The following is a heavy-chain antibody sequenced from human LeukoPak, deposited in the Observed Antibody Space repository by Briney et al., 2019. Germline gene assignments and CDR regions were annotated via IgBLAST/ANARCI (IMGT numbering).Heavy chain of an antibody. V-gene: IGHV3-23*01. CDR3: AKGGDYLWGSYRYFDY. CDR2: FSGSGGST. D-gene: IGHD3-16*02. Sequence: GGSLRLSCVASGFTFSSYAMTWVRQAPGKGLEWVSSFSGSGGSTYYADSVKGRFTISRDNSKNTLYLQMNSLRAEDTAVYYCAKGGDYLWGSYRYFDYWGQGTLVTVSS. J-gene: IGHJ4*02. CDR1: GFTFSSYA.